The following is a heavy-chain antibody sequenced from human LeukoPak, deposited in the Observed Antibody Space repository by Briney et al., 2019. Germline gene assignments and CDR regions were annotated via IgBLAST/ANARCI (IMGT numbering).Heavy chain of an antibody. CDR1: GGSISSSSYY. D-gene: IGHD3-10*01. CDR2: IYYSGST. Sequence: SETLSLTCTVSGGSISSSSYYWGWIRQPPGKGLEWIGTIYYSGSTYYNPSLKSRVTISVDTSKNQFSLKLSSVTAADTAVYYCARTRYYYNSRSYGAPYYFDYWGQGTLVTVSS. CDR3: ARTRYYYNSRSYGAPYYFDY. J-gene: IGHJ4*02. V-gene: IGHV4-39*01.